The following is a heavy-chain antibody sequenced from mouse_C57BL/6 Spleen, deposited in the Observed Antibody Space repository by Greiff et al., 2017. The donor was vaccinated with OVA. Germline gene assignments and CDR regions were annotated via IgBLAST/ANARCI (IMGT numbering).Heavy chain of an antibody. CDR1: GYTFTSYW. CDR2: IDPSDSYT. D-gene: IGHD3-3*01. Sequence: VQLQQPGAELVMPGASVKLSCKASGYTFTSYWMHWVKQRPGQGLEWIGEIDPSDSYTNYNQKFKGKSTLTVDKSSSTAYMQLSSLTSEDSAVYYCARGGGDVGFAYWGQGTLVTVSA. V-gene: IGHV1-69*01. J-gene: IGHJ3*01. CDR3: ARGGGDVGFAY.